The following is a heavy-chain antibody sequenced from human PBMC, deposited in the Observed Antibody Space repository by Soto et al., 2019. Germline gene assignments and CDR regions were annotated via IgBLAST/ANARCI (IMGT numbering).Heavy chain of an antibody. CDR2: IRSKAYGGTT. CDR1: GFTFGDYA. V-gene: IGHV3-49*03. D-gene: IGHD5-12*01. CDR3: TRDRHSGYDDAFDI. J-gene: IGHJ3*02. Sequence: EVQLVESGGGLVQPGRSLRLSCTASGFTFGDYAMSWFRQAPGKGLEWVGFIRSKAYGGTTEYAASVKGRFTISRDDSKSIAYLQMNSLKTEDTAVYYCTRDRHSGYDDAFDIWGQGTMVTVSS.